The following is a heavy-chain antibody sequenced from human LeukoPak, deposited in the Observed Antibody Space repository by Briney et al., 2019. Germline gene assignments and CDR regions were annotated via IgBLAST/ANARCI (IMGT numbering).Heavy chain of an antibody. CDR1: GFTFSSYW. CDR2: IKQDGSEK. Sequence: GGSLRLSCAASGFTFSSYWMSWVRQAPGKGLEWVANIKQDGSEKYYVDSVKGRFTISRDNAKNTLYLQMNSLRAEDTAVYYCAREAYDFWSGFGYWGQGTLVTVSS. CDR3: AREAYDFWSGFGY. V-gene: IGHV3-7*01. J-gene: IGHJ4*02. D-gene: IGHD3-3*01.